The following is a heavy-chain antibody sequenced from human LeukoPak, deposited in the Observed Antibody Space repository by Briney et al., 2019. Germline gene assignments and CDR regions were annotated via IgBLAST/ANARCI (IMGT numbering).Heavy chain of an antibody. D-gene: IGHD6-19*01. CDR1: GYTFTNYY. J-gene: IGHJ4*02. CDR2: INPSGGST. Sequence: AASVKVSCKASGYTFTNYYMHWVRQAPGQGLEWMGIINPSGGSTSYAQKFQGRVTMTRDTSTSTLYMELSSPRSEDTAVYYCARGSSGWYSVAYWGQGTLVTVSS. V-gene: IGHV1-46*01. CDR3: ARGSSGWYSVAY.